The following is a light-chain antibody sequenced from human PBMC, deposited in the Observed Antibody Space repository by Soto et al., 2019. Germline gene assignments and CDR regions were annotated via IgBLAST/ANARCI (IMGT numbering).Light chain of an antibody. CDR1: QGIRSG. CDR3: IQDYNYPLT. Sequence: AIQMTQSPSSLSASVGDRVTITCRASQGIRSGLGWYQQKPGKAPNLLIYTASTLQSGVPSRFSGSGSGTDFTLTISSLQPEDFATYYCIQDYNYPLTFGGGTKVDIK. CDR2: TAS. V-gene: IGKV1-6*01. J-gene: IGKJ4*01.